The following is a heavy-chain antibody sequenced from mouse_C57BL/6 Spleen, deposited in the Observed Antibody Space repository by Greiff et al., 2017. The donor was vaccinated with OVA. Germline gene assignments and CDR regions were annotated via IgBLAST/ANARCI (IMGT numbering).Heavy chain of an antibody. V-gene: IGHV1-15*01. CDR1: GYTFTDYE. J-gene: IGHJ2*01. CDR3: TRPVGY. Sequence: VHLVESGAELVRPGASVTLSCKASGYTFTDYEMHWVKQTPVHGLEWIGAIDPETGGTAYNQKFKGKAILTADKSSSTAYMELRSLTSEDSAVYYCTRPVGYWGQGTTLTVSS. CDR2: IDPETGGT.